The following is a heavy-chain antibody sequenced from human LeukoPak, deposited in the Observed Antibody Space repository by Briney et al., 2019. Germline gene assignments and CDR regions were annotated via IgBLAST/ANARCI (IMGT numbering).Heavy chain of an antibody. CDR1: GFTFGDYA. J-gene: IGHJ4*02. Sequence: GGSLRLSCTASGFTFGDYAMSWSRQAPGKGLEWVGFIRSKAYGGTTEYAASVKGRFTISRDDSKSIAYLQMNSLKTEDTAVYYCTRDVYCSSTSCYRGGYWGQGTLVTVSS. V-gene: IGHV3-49*03. CDR2: IRSKAYGGTT. CDR3: TRDVYCSSTSCYRGGY. D-gene: IGHD2-2*02.